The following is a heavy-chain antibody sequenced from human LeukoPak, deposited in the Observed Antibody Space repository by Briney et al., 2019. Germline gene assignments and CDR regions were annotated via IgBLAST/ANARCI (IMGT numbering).Heavy chain of an antibody. V-gene: IGHV4-59*01. CDR2: IYYSGST. Sequence: SETLSLTCTVSGGSISSYYWSWIRQPPGKGLEWIGYIYYSGSTNHNPSLQSRVTISVDTSKNQFSLKLSSVTAVDTAVYYCASSRSSGWYDYWGQGALVTVSS. CDR3: ASSRSSGWYDY. D-gene: IGHD6-19*01. CDR1: GGSISSYY. J-gene: IGHJ4*02.